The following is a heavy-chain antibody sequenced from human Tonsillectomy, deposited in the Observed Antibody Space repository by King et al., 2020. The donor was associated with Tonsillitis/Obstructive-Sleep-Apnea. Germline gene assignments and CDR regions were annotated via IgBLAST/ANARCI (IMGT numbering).Heavy chain of an antibody. Sequence: QLVQSGGGLVQSGGSLRLSCAASGFTFSSYRMNWVRPAPGKGLEWVSHISSSSSSIDYADSVKGRFTISRDNAKNSLYLQMNSLRDEDTAVYYCARDAGGYDFWSASYYYYYYMDVWGKGTTVTVSS. CDR1: GFTFSSYR. CDR2: ISSSSSSI. V-gene: IGHV3-48*02. D-gene: IGHD3-3*01. CDR3: ARDAGGYDFWSASYYYYYYMDV. J-gene: IGHJ6*03.